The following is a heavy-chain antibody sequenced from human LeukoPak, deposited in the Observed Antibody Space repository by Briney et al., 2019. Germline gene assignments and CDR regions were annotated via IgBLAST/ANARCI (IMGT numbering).Heavy chain of an antibody. Sequence: SETLSLTCTVSGYSISSGYYWGWIRQPPGKGLEWIGSIYHSGSTYYNPSLKSRVTISVDTSKNQFSLKLSSVTAADTAVYYCARGATYYYDSSGYFYYWGQGTLVTVSS. J-gene: IGHJ4*02. D-gene: IGHD3-22*01. V-gene: IGHV4-38-2*02. CDR3: ARGATYYYDSSGYFYY. CDR1: GYSISSGYY. CDR2: IYHSGST.